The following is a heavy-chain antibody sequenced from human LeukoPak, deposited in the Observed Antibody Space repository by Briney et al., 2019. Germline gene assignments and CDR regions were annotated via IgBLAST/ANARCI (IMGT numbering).Heavy chain of an antibody. CDR3: ARFTRSSSSHYYYYAMDV. Sequence: PSETLSLTCTVSGGSISTSTYYWGWIRQPPGKGLECIGSIHFSGNSYYNPSPSLKSRVTISVDTSKNQFSLNVISVTAADTAVYYCARFTRSSSSHYYYYAMDVWGQGTTVTVSS. V-gene: IGHV4-39*01. CDR1: GGSISTSTYY. CDR2: IHFSGNS. J-gene: IGHJ6*02. D-gene: IGHD6-6*01.